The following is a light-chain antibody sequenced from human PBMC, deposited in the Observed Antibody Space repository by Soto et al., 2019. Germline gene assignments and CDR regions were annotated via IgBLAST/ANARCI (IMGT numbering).Light chain of an antibody. V-gene: IGKV3-20*01. Sequence: EIVLTQSPGTLSLSPGERATLSCRASQSVSSSYLAWYQQIPGQAPRLLMYGASSRATGIPDRFSGSGSGTDFTLTISRLEPEDFATYYCQQSFNTQSTFGLGTKVDIK. CDR3: QQSFNTQST. CDR1: QSVSSSY. J-gene: IGKJ2*02. CDR2: GAS.